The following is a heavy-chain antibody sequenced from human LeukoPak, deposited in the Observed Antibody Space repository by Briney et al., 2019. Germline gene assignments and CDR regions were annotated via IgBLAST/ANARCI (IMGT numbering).Heavy chain of an antibody. CDR2: IIPIFGTA. D-gene: IGHD2-15*01. Sequence: SVKVSCKASGGTFSSYAIIWVRQAPGQGLEWMGRIIPIFGTANYAQKFQGRVTITTDESTSTAYMELSSLRSEDTAVYYCAREYCSGGSCYSRAFDIWGQGTMVTVSS. CDR1: GGTFSSYA. CDR3: AREYCSGGSCYSRAFDI. J-gene: IGHJ3*02. V-gene: IGHV1-69*05.